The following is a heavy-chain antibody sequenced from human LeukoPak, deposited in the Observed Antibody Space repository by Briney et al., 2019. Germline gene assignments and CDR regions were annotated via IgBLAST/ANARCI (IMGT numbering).Heavy chain of an antibody. D-gene: IGHD1-1*01. CDR3: ARAQDRGLNW. CDR1: GGSISSYY. CDR2: INHSGST. V-gene: IGHV4-34*01. J-gene: IGHJ4*02. Sequence: SETLSLTCTVSGGSISSYYWSWIRQPPGKGLEWIGEINHSGSTNYNPSLKSRVTISVDTSKNQFSLKLSSVTAADTAVYYCARAQDRGLNWWGQGTLVTVSS.